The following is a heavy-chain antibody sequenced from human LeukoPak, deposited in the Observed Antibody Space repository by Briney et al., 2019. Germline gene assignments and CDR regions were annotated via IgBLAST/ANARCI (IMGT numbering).Heavy chain of an antibody. CDR1: GGSISSSSYY. D-gene: IGHD6-19*01. J-gene: IGHJ1*01. V-gene: IGHV4-39*01. CDR2: IYYSGST. CDR3: ARRSGSGWSRAEYFQH. Sequence: SETLSLTCTGSGGSISSSSYYWGWIRQPPGKGLEWIGSIYYSGSTYYNPSLKSRVTISVDTSKNQFSLKLSSVTAADTAVYYCARRSGSGWSRAEYFQHWGQGTLVTVSP.